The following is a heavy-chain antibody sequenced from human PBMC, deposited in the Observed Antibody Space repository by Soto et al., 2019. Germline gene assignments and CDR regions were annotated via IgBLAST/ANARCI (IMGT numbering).Heavy chain of an antibody. CDR3: AREGLDAPDAFDI. J-gene: IGHJ3*02. Sequence: QVQLVESGGGVVQPGRSLRLSCAASGFTFSSYAMHWVRQAPGKGLEWVAVISYDGSNKYYADSVKGRFTISRDNSKNTRYLQMNSLRAEDTAVYYCAREGLDAPDAFDIWGQGTMVTVSS. CDR1: GFTFSSYA. V-gene: IGHV3-30-3*01. CDR2: ISYDGSNK. D-gene: IGHD5-12*01.